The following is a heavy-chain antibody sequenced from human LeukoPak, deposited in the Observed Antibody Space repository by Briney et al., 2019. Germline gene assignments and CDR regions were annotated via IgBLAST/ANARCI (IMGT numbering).Heavy chain of an antibody. J-gene: IGHJ4*02. V-gene: IGHV3-74*01. CDR3: ARADISGSYFEFDS. CDR1: RFAFSKSW. Sequence: GGSLRLSCTASRFAFSKSWMHWVRQAPGKGLVWVSRINLDTTVTTYADSVGGRFTISRDNARNTLFLQMNSLRGDDTAVYYCARADISGSYFEFDSRGQGTLVTVSS. CDR2: INLDTTVT. D-gene: IGHD1-26*01.